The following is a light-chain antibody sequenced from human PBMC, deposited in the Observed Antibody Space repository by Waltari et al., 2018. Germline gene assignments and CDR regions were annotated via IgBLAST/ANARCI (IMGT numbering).Light chain of an antibody. CDR3: ATWDDSLSAVV. V-gene: IGLV1-47*01. CDR2: RNN. CDR1: RSNIGSNF. Sequence: QSMLTQPPSASDTPGQRVTISCSGSRSNIGSNFVYWYQQVPGTAPKPLIYRNNPRPAGVPDLVSGSKSGTSASLAISGLRSEDEADYYCATWDDSLSAVVFGGGTKLTVL. J-gene: IGLJ2*01.